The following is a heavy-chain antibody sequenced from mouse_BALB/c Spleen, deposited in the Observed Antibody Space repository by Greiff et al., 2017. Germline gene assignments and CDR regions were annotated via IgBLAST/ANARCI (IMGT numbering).Heavy chain of an antibody. CDR1: GYSFTGYF. CDR3: ARAVVEALFDY. D-gene: IGHD1-1*01. Sequence: EVQLQQSGPELVKPGASVKISCKASGYSFTGYFMNWVMQSHGKSLEWIGRINPYNGDTFYNQKFKGKATLTVDKSSSTAHMELRSLASEDSAVYYCARAVVEALFDYWGQGTTLTVSS. CDR2: INPYNGDT. V-gene: IGHV1-20*02. J-gene: IGHJ2*01.